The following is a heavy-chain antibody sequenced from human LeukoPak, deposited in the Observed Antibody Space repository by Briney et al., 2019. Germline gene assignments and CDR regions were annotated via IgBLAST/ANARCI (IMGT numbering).Heavy chain of an antibody. J-gene: IGHJ5*02. V-gene: IGHV4-34*01. CDR1: GGSCSGYY. CDR2: INHSGST. D-gene: IGHD6-6*01. CDR3: ARCIAARPFCSWFDP. Sequence: SETLSLTCAVYGGSCSGYYWSWIRQPPGKGLEWIGEINHSGSTNYNPSLKSRVTISVDTSKNQFSLKLSSVTAADTAVYYCARCIAARPFCSWFDPWGQGTLVTVSS.